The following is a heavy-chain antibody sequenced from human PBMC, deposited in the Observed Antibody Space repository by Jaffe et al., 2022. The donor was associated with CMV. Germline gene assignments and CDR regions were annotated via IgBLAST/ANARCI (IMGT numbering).Heavy chain of an antibody. CDR2: ISSSSSYI. D-gene: IGHD1-7*01. CDR1: GFTFSSYS. Sequence: EVQLVESGGGLVKPGGSLRLSCAASGFTFSSYSMNWVRQAPGKGLEWVSSISSSSSYIYYADSVKGRFTISRDNAKNSLYLQMNSLRAEDTAVYYCARGHPVHLSITGTTGYGMDVWGQGTTVTVSS. CDR3: ARGHPVHLSITGTTGYGMDV. J-gene: IGHJ6*02. V-gene: IGHV3-21*01.